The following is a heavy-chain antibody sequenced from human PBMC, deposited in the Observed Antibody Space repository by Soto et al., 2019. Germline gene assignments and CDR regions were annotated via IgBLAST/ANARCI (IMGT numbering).Heavy chain of an antibody. CDR1: GDSVNSWTYY. Sequence: SETLSLTCSVFGDSVNSWTYYWNWVRRSPGKGLEWIGRIYTSGITDYNPSLKSRVTISLDTSMNQVSLKVTSVTAADAAMYFCATIKWYKCTNDRYSTTECYYRWFDHWGQGTLVTVSS. V-gene: IGHV4-61*01. CDR3: ATIKWYKCTNDRYSTTECYYRWFDH. D-gene: IGHD2-21*01. CDR2: IYTSGIT. J-gene: IGHJ5*02.